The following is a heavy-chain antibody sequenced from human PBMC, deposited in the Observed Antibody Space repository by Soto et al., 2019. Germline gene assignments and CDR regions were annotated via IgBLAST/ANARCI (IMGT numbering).Heavy chain of an antibody. CDR2: IRSKAYGGTT. V-gene: IGHV3-49*03. Sequence: GGSLRLSCTASGFTFGDYAMSWFRQAPGKGLEWVGFIRSKAYGGTTEYAASVKGRFTISRDDSKSIAYLQMNSLKTEDTAVYYCTRVKAWEQQLVPGYWGQGTLVTVSS. CDR3: TRVKAWEQQLVPGY. J-gene: IGHJ4*02. D-gene: IGHD6-13*01. CDR1: GFTFGDYA.